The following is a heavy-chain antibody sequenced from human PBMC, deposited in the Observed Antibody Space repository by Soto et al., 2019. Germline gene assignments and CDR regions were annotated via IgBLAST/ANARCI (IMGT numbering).Heavy chain of an antibody. CDR2: IKQDGSEN. CDR3: AAGDYSNAWYNWFDP. D-gene: IGHD6-19*01. V-gene: IGHV3-7*01. J-gene: IGHJ5*02. CDR1: GFRFSSYW. Sequence: EVQLVESGGGLVQPGGSLRLSCAASGFRFSSYWMSWVRQAPGKGLEWVANIKQDGSENYYVDSVKGRFTISRDNAKNSLYLQLNRLRAEATAVYYCAAGDYSNAWYNWFDPWGQGTLVTVSS.